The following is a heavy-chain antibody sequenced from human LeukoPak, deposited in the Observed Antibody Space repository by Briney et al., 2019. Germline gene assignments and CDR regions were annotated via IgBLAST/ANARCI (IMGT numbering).Heavy chain of an antibody. J-gene: IGHJ4*02. CDR3: ARDPGGNFNFDY. V-gene: IGHV1-69*04. Sequence: GASVKVSCKASGGTFSSYAISWVRQAPGQGLEWMGRIIPILGIANYAQKFQGRVTITADKSTSTAYMELSSLRSEDTAVYYCARDPGGNFNFDYWGQGTLVTVSS. CDR1: GGTFSSYA. CDR2: IIPILGIA. D-gene: IGHD4-23*01.